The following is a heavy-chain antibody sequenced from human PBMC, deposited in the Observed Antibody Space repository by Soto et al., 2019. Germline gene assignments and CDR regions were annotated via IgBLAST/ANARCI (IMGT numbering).Heavy chain of an antibody. Sequence: AASVKVSCKASGYSFTNNDVSWVRQATGQGLEWMGWMNPGSGDTGYAQKFQGRVTMTRDISIATAYMELSGLRSDDTAIYYCARMATFGSLNWFDPWGQGTLVTVSS. CDR1: GYSFTNND. CDR3: ARMATFGSLNWFDP. J-gene: IGHJ5*02. V-gene: IGHV1-8*01. D-gene: IGHD3-16*01. CDR2: MNPGSGDT.